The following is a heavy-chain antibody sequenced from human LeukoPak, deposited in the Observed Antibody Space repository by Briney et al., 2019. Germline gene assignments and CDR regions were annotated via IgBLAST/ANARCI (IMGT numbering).Heavy chain of an antibody. V-gene: IGHV5-51*01. D-gene: IGHD6-13*01. CDR1: GHSFTNSW. CDR3: ARHPEGYSSSWYYFDY. CDR2: IYPDDSDT. J-gene: IGHJ4*02. Sequence: GESLKISCQGSGHSFTNSWIAWVRQQPGKGLEWMGLIYPDDSDTRYSPSFQGQVTISADKSISTAYLQWSSLKASDTAMYYCARHPEGYSSSWYYFDYWGQGTLVTVSS.